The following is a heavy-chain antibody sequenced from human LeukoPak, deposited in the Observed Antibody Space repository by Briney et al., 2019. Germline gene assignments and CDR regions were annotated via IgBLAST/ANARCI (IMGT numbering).Heavy chain of an antibody. CDR2: ISAYNGNT. J-gene: IGHJ4*02. D-gene: IGHD3-16*01. Sequence: GASVKVSCKASGYTFTSYGISWVRQAPGQGLEWMGWISAYNGNTNYAQKLQGRVTMTTDTPTSTAYMELRSLRSDDTAVYYCATLIMITFGGVTPSDYFDYWGQGTLVTVSS. CDR1: GYTFTSYG. V-gene: IGHV1-18*01. CDR3: ATLIMITFGGVTPSDYFDY.